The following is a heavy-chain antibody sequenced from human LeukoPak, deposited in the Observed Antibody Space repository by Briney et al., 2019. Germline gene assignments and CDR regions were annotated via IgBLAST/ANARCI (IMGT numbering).Heavy chain of an antibody. CDR1: GYTFTSYD. CDR2: MNPNSGNT. J-gene: IGHJ6*02. D-gene: IGHD6-6*01. V-gene: IGHV1-8*01. CDR3: ARAEYSSSPYYYYGMDV. Sequence: GASVKVSCKASGYTFTSYDINWVRQATGQGLEWMGWMNPNSGNTGYAQKFQGRVTMTRNTSISTAYMELSSLRSEDTAVYYCARAEYSSSPYYYYGMDVWGQGTTVTVSS.